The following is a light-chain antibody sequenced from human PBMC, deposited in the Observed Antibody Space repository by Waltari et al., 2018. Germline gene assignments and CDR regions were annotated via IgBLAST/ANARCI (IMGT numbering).Light chain of an antibody. V-gene: IGLV1-47*01. CDR2: RND. CDR1: NSNIGSTN. Sequence: QSVLTQPPSASGTPGQRVTISSSGSNSNIGSTNVYWYQQLPGTAPKLLIYRNDQRPSGVPDRFSGSKSGSSASLAISGLRSEDEADYYCASWDDSLSGHYVFGTGTKVTV. CDR3: ASWDDSLSGHYV. J-gene: IGLJ1*01.